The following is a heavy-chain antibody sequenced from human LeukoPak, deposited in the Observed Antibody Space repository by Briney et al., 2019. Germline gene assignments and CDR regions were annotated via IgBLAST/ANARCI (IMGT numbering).Heavy chain of an antibody. CDR2: INHSGST. Sequence: SETLSLTCAVYGGSFSGYYWSWIRQPPGKGLEWIGEINHSGSTNYNPSLKSRVTISVDTSKKQFSLKLSSVTAADTAVYYCARRKGSAYYYGSGSSQFDYWGQGTLVTVSS. CDR1: GGSFSGYY. V-gene: IGHV4-34*01. J-gene: IGHJ4*02. D-gene: IGHD3-10*01. CDR3: ARRKGSAYYYGSGSSQFDY.